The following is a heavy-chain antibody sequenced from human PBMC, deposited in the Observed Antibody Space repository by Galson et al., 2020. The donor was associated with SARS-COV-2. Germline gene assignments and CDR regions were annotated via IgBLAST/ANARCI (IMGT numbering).Heavy chain of an antibody. CDR1: GFTFSSYA. CDR2: ISGNGGST. CDR3: AKDSGGYSSS. V-gene: IGHV3-23*01. D-gene: IGHD6-13*01. Sequence: TGGSLRLSCAASGFTFSSYAMSWVRQAPGKGLEWVSAISGNGGSTYYADSVKGRFTISRDNSKNTLYLQMNSLRAEDTAVYYCAKDSGGYSSSWGQGTLVTVSS. J-gene: IGHJ4*02.